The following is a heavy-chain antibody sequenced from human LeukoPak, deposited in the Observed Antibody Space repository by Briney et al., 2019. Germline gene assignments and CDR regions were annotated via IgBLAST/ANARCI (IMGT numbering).Heavy chain of an antibody. D-gene: IGHD6-6*01. CDR1: GFTVNSNY. CDR3: ARGSSPSLYYFDY. V-gene: IGHV3-66*01. CDR2: IYSGGST. J-gene: IGHJ4*02. Sequence: GGSLRLSCAASGFTVNSNYMSWVRQAPGKGLEWVSVIYSGGSTYYADSVKGRFTISRDNSKNTLYLQMNSLRAEDTAVHYCARGSSPSLYYFDYWGQGTLVTVSS.